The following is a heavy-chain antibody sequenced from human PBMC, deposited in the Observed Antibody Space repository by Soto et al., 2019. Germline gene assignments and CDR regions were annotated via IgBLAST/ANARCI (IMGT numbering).Heavy chain of an antibody. CDR3: ARTRSAWSDFHYYSLDV. CDR2: ISYDSTNT. J-gene: IGHJ6*02. V-gene: IGHV3-30*03. CDR1: GFTFNSYG. Sequence: QVQLVESGGGVVQPGRSLRLSCAASGFTFNSYGMHWVRQGPGNGLEWVAFISYDSTNTYYADSVKGRFTISRDNSISAMYVQMNSLTGEDTAVYYCARTRSAWSDFHYYSLDVWGQGTTVTVAS. D-gene: IGHD1-26*01.